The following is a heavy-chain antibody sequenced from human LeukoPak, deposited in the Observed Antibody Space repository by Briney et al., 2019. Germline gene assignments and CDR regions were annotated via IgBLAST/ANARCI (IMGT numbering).Heavy chain of an antibody. V-gene: IGHV3-23*01. D-gene: IGHD3-10*01. CDR3: AKGRMVRGVIQYNWFDP. CDR2: ISGSGGST. J-gene: IGHJ5*02. CDR1: GFTFSSYA. Sequence: GGSLRLSCAASGFTFSSYAMSWVRQAPGKGLEWVSAISGSGGSTYYADSVKGRFTISRDNSKNTLYLQMNSLRAEDTAVYYCAKGRMVRGVIQYNWFDPWGQGTLVTVSS.